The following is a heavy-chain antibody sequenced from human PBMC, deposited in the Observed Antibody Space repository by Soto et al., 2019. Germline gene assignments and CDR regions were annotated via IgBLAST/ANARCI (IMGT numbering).Heavy chain of an antibody. V-gene: IGHV3-23*01. Sequence: EVQLLESGGGLVQPGGSLRLSCAASGFTFSSYAMRWVRQAPVKGLEWVSAISGSGDSTYYADSVKGRFTISRDNSKNTLYLQMSSLRAEDTAVYYCARRGSGSDYGYWGQGTRVTVSS. CDR2: ISGSGDST. CDR1: GFTFSSYA. D-gene: IGHD1-26*01. CDR3: ARRGSGSDYGY. J-gene: IGHJ4*02.